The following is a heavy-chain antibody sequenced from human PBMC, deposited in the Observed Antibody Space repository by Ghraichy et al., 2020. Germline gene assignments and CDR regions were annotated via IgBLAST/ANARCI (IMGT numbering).Heavy chain of an antibody. CDR1: GFTFSSYW. CDR2: IKQDGSEK. CDR3: ARPRRTYYFDY. V-gene: IGHV3-7*01. J-gene: IGHJ4*02. Sequence: GESLNISCAASGFTFSSYWMSWVRQAPGKGLEWVANIKQDGSEKYYVDSVKGRFTISRDNAKNSLYLQMNSLRAEDTAVYYCARPRRTYYFDYWGQGTLVTVSS.